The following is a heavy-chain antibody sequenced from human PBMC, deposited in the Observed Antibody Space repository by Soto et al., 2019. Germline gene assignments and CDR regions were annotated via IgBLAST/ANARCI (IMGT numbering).Heavy chain of an antibody. J-gene: IGHJ6*02. D-gene: IGHD5-12*01. CDR3: AKDLGVVATILKDYYYYGMDV. Sequence: EVQLLESGGGLVQPGGSLRLSCAASGFTFSSYAMSWVRQAPGKGLEWVAAISGSGGSTYYADSVKGRFTISRDNSKNTLYLQMNSLRAEDTAVYYCAKDLGVVATILKDYYYYGMDVWGQGTTVIVSS. V-gene: IGHV3-23*01. CDR1: GFTFSSYA. CDR2: ISGSGGST.